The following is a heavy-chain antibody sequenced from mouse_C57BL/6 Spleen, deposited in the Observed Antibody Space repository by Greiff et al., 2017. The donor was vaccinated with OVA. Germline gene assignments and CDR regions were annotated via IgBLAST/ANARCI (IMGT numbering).Heavy chain of an antibody. CDR2: IWSDGST. Sequence: VKVIESGPGLVAPSQSLSITCTVSGFSLTSYGVHWVRQPPGKGLEWLVVIWSDGSTTYNSALKSRLSISKDNSKSQVFLKMNSLQTDDTAMYYCARHDGNYGYFDVWGTGTTVTVSS. D-gene: IGHD2-1*01. J-gene: IGHJ1*03. CDR3: ARHDGNYGYFDV. CDR1: GFSLTSYG. V-gene: IGHV2-6-1*01.